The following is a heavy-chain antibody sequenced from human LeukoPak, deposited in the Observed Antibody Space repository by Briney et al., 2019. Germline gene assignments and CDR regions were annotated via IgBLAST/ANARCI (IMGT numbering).Heavy chain of an antibody. D-gene: IGHD6-25*01. CDR2: IQSGGGTT. J-gene: IGHJ3*02. Sequence: GGSLRLSCAASGFSVSSNYMSWVRQAPGKGLEWVSIIQSGGGTTYYADSVKGRFTISRDNSKNTLFLQMNSLRAEDTAVYYCARGGALDIWGQGTMVTVSS. CDR1: GFSVSSNY. V-gene: IGHV3-66*01. CDR3: ARGGALDI.